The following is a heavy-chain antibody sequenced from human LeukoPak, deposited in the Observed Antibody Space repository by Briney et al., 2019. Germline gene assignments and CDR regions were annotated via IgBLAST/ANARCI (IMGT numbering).Heavy chain of an antibody. Sequence: GRSLRLSCAASGFTLSSYGMHWVRQAPGKGLEWVAVIWYDGSNKYYADSVKGRFTISRDNSKNTLYLQMNSLRAEDTAVYYCARVGYCSGGSCYDYFQHWGQGTLVTVSS. CDR1: GFTLSSYG. V-gene: IGHV3-33*01. J-gene: IGHJ1*01. CDR3: ARVGYCSGGSCYDYFQH. CDR2: IWYDGSNK. D-gene: IGHD2-15*01.